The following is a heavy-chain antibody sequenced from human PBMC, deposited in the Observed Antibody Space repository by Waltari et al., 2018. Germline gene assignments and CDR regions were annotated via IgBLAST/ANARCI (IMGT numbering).Heavy chain of an antibody. Sequence: QVQLQQWGAGLLKPSETLSLTCAVYGGSFSGYYWSWIRQPPGKGLEWIGEINHSGSTNYNPSLKSRVTISVDTSKNQFSLKLSSVTAADTAVYYCARVGDSSRDFDYWGQGTLVTVSS. V-gene: IGHV4-34*01. CDR1: GGSFSGYY. J-gene: IGHJ4*02. D-gene: IGHD6-13*01. CDR2: INHSGST. CDR3: ARVGDSSRDFDY.